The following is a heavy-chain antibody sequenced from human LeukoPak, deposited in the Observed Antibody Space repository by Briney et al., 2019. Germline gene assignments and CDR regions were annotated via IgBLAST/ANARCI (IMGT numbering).Heavy chain of an antibody. J-gene: IGHJ4*02. CDR1: GGSMSNYY. Sequence: SETLSLTCTVSGGSMSNYYWIWIRQPPGRGLEWIGYIYYSGTTSYNPSLKSRVTISVDTSKNQFSLKVNSVTAADAAVYYCARGQFYHDSTGYSDWGQGTLVTVSS. CDR2: IYYSGTT. D-gene: IGHD3-22*01. V-gene: IGHV4-59*01. CDR3: ARGQFYHDSTGYSD.